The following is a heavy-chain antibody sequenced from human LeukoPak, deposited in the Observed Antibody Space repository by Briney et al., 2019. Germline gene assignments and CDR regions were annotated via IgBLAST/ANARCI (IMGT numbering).Heavy chain of an antibody. J-gene: IGHJ3*02. CDR2: IRSKAYGGTT. V-gene: IGHV3-49*03. CDR1: GFTFGDYA. D-gene: IGHD6-19*01. Sequence: GGSLRLSCTASGFTFGDYAMSWFRQAPGKGLEWVGFIRSKAYGGTTEYAASVKGRFTISRDDSKSIAYLQMNSLKTEDTAVYYCTRDGRRVAGTRDAFDIWGQGTMVTVSS. CDR3: TRDGRRVAGTRDAFDI.